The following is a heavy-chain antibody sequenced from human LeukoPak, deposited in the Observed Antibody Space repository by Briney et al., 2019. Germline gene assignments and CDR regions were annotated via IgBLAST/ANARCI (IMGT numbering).Heavy chain of an antibody. J-gene: IGHJ4*02. D-gene: IGHD4-17*01. CDR1: GGSISSSSYY. V-gene: IGHV4-39*01. CDR2: IYYSGST. Sequence: SETLSLTCTVSGGSISSSSYYWGWIRQPPGKGLEWIGSIYYSGSTYYNPSLKSRVTISVDTSKNQFSLKLSSVTAADTAVYYCARGNGDYPNYWGQGTLVTVSS. CDR3: ARGNGDYPNY.